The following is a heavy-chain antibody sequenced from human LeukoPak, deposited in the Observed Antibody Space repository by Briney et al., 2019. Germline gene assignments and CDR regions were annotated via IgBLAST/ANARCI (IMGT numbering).Heavy chain of an antibody. CDR1: GFTFSSYS. D-gene: IGHD2-15*01. CDR3: AREVDFQH. V-gene: IGHV3-48*01. J-gene: IGHJ1*01. CDR2: ISSSSGTI. Sequence: GGSLRLSCAASGFTFSSYSMNWVRQAPGKGLEWVSYISSSSGTIYYADSVKGRFTISRDNAKNSLYLQMNSLRAEDTAVYYCAREVDFQHWGQGTLVTVSS.